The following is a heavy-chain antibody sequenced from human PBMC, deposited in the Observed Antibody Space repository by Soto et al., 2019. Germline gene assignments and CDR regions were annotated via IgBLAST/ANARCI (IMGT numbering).Heavy chain of an antibody. CDR2: IYHTGKT. CDR3: ARDGSSTANWIDP. J-gene: IGHJ5*02. Sequence: SDTLSLTCTVACYASYIGGYYWTCIRQHPGKGLECIGYIYHTGKTSYNPSLEIRVTMSVYTSKNQFSLKLASVTAADTAVYHSARDGSSTANWIDPWGQGTLVTVSS. CDR1: CYASYIGGYY. D-gene: IGHD2-2*01. V-gene: IGHV4-31*03.